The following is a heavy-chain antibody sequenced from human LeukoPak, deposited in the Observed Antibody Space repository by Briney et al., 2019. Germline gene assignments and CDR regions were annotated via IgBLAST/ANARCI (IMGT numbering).Heavy chain of an antibody. V-gene: IGHV4-59*01. Sequence: PSETLSLTCTVSGGSMSSYYWSWVRQPPGKGLEWIGNIHHSGSTNYHSSLMSRVTMSIDTSKNLFSLNLNSVTAADTAAYFCAGWVWTVSRVEYFENWGQGTLVTVSS. D-gene: IGHD3/OR15-3a*01. J-gene: IGHJ1*01. CDR3: AGWVWTVSRVEYFEN. CDR2: IHHSGST. CDR1: GGSMSSYY.